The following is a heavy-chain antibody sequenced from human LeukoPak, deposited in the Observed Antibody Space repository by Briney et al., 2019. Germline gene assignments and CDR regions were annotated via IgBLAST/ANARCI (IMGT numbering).Heavy chain of an antibody. D-gene: IGHD5-12*01. CDR3: AKDEVGSEWLRSGPGH. V-gene: IGHV4-39*02. CDR1: GGSISSNYY. CDR2: FFYSGST. Sequence: SETLSLTCTVSGGSISSNYYWGWIRQPPGKGLEWIVSFFYSGSTYYNPSLKSRVTISVDTSKNQFSLRLSSVTAADTAVYYCAKDEVGSEWLRSGPGHWGQGALVTVSS. J-gene: IGHJ4*02.